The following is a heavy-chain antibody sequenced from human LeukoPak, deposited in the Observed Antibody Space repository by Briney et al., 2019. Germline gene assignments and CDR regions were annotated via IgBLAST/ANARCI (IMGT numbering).Heavy chain of an antibody. D-gene: IGHD3-9*01. CDR3: TTGGRRYFDWLNY. J-gene: IGHJ4*02. V-gene: IGHV3-15*01. CDR2: IKSKTDGGTT. CDR1: GFTFSNAW. Sequence: GGSLRLSCAASGFTFSNAWMSWVRQAPGKGLEWVGRIKSKTDGGTTDNAAPVKGRFTISRDDSKNTLYLQMNSLKTEDTAVYYCTTGGRRYFDWLNYWGQGTLVTVSS.